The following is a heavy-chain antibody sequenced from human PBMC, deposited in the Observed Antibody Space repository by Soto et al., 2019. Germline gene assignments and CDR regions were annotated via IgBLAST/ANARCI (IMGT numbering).Heavy chain of an antibody. Sequence: ASVKVSCKASGYTFTGYAMHWVRQAPGQRLEWMGWINAGNGNTKYSQKFQGRVTITRDTSASAAYMELSSLSSEDTAVYYCARAVAVAADFAYWGQGTLVTVSS. CDR3: ARAVAVAADFAY. V-gene: IGHV1-3*01. CDR1: GYTFTGYA. J-gene: IGHJ4*02. D-gene: IGHD6-19*01. CDR2: INAGNGNT.